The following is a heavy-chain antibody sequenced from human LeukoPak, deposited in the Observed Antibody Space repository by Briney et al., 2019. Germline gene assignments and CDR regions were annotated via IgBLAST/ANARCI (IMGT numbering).Heavy chain of an antibody. CDR1: GFTFSGSA. CDR3: AKDQKGQWLVHTEYFQH. J-gene: IGHJ1*01. CDR2: IRSKANSYAT. D-gene: IGHD6-19*01. Sequence: PGGSLRLSCAASGFTFSGSAMHWVRQASGKGLEWVGRIRSKANSYATAYAASVKGRFTISRDDSKNTAYLQMNSLKTEDTAVYYCAKDQKGQWLVHTEYFQHWGQGTLVTVSS. V-gene: IGHV3-73*01.